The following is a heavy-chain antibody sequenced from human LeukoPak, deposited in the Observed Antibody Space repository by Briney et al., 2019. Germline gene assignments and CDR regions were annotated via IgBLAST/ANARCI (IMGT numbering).Heavy chain of an antibody. CDR1: GGSFSGYY. D-gene: IGHD5-12*01. Sequence: PSETLSLTCAVCGGSFSGYYWSWIRQPPGKGLEWIGEINHSGSTNYNPSLKSRVTISVDTSKNQFSLKLSSVTAADTAVYYCARGAPVATISHYYDMDVWGKGTTVTVSS. V-gene: IGHV4-34*01. CDR3: ARGAPVATISHYYDMDV. J-gene: IGHJ6*03. CDR2: INHSGST.